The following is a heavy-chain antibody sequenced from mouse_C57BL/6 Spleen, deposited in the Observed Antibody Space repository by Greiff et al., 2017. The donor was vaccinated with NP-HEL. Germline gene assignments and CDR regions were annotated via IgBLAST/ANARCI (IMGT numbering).Heavy chain of an antibody. J-gene: IGHJ3*01. CDR1: GYTFTDYY. CDR3: AREEVTTRAWFAY. CDR2: INPNNGGT. D-gene: IGHD2-2*01. Sequence: EVQLQQSGPELVKPGASVKISCKASGYTFTDYYMNWVKQSHGKSLEWIGDINPNNGGTSYNQKFKGKATLTVDKSSSTAYMELRSLTSEDSAVYYCAREEVTTRAWFAYWGQGTLVTVSA. V-gene: IGHV1-26*01.